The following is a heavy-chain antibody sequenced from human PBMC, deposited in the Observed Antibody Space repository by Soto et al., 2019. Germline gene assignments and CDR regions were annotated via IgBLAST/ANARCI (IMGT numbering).Heavy chain of an antibody. J-gene: IGHJ6*02. CDR1: GYTFTSYG. Sequence: GASVKVSCKASGYTFTSYGISWVRQAPGQGLEWMGWISAYNGNTNYAQKLQGRVTMTTDTSTSTVYMELGSLRSEDTAVYYCARDQQQLVEGMDVWGQGTTVTVSS. D-gene: IGHD6-13*01. CDR2: ISAYNGNT. CDR3: ARDQQQLVEGMDV. V-gene: IGHV1-18*04.